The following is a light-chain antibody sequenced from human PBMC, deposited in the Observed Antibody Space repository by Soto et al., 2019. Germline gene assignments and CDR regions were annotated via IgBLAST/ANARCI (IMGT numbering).Light chain of an antibody. CDR2: LEGSGSY. Sequence: QLVLTQSSSASASLGSSVKLTCTLSSGHSSYIIAWHQQQPGKAPRYLMKLEGSGSYNKGSGVPDRFSGSSSGADRYLTISNLQSEDEADYYCETWDSNTFVVFGEGPSSPS. V-gene: IGLV4-60*03. J-gene: IGLJ2*01. CDR1: SGHSSYI. CDR3: ETWDSNTFVV.